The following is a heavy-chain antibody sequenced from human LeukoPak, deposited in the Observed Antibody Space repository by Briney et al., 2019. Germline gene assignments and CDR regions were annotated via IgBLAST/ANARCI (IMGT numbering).Heavy chain of an antibody. CDR1: GFTFSSYT. CDR3: ARVNDYGDYGDFQH. D-gene: IGHD4-17*01. J-gene: IGHJ1*01. Sequence: TGGSLRLSCAASGFTFSSYTMNWVRQAPGQGLEWVSYISSSGNTIYYADSVKGRFTISRDNAKNSLYLQMNSLRAEDTAVYYCARVNDYGDYGDFQHWGQGTLVTVS. V-gene: IGHV3-48*04. CDR2: ISSSGNTI.